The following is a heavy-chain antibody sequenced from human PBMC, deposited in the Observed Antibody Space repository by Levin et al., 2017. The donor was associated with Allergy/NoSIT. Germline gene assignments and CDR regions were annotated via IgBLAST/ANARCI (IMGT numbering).Heavy chain of an antibody. Sequence: GESLKISCAASGFTFSSYIMHWVRQAPGKGLEWVAVISYDGSYKYYADSVEGRFTISRDDSKNTVYLQMDSLRPEDTAVYYCVASRTTGWGQGTLVTVSS. CDR3: VASRTTG. V-gene: IGHV3-30*03. D-gene: IGHD1-7*01. J-gene: IGHJ4*02. CDR2: ISYDGSYK. CDR1: GFTFSSYI.